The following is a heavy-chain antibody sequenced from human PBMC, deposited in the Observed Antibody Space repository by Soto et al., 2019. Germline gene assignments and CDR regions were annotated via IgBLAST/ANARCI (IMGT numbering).Heavy chain of an antibody. CDR3: AKLGTMGGFAN. CDR2: ITFRGDYT. Sequence: EVQLLEAGGGLVSPGGSLRLSCAASGFTFSSYAMSWVRQAPGKGLEWLAGITFRGDYTYYADSVKGRFSLSRDNSRNRLDLQMNNLKVEHTALYYCAKLGTMGGFANWGQGTLLTVSS. D-gene: IGHD1-26*01. J-gene: IGHJ4*02. V-gene: IGHV3-23*01. CDR1: GFTFSSYA.